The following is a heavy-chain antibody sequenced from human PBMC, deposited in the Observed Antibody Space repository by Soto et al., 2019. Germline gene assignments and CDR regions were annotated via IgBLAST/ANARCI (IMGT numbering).Heavy chain of an antibody. D-gene: IGHD3-10*01. CDR2: ISAYNGNT. CDR3: ARDVTMVRGVIITNWFDP. CDR1: GYTLTELS. Sequence: GASVKVSCKVSGYTLTELSMHWVRQAPGKGLEWMGWISAYNGNTNYAQKLQGRVTMTTDTSTSTAYMELRSLRSDDTAVYYCARDVTMVRGVIITNWFDPWGQGTLVTVSS. J-gene: IGHJ5*02. V-gene: IGHV1-18*01.